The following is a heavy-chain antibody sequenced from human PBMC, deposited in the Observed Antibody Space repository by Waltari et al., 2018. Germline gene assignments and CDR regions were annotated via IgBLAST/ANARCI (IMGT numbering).Heavy chain of an antibody. CDR3: ARVIGSKGYYYYMDV. CDR1: GFTFSSYW. CDR2: IKQDGREK. V-gene: IGHV3-7*04. J-gene: IGHJ6*03. Sequence: EVQLVESGGGLVQPGGSLRLSCAASGFTFSSYWMSWVRQAPGKGLEWVANIKQDGREKYYVDSVKGRFTISRDNAKNSLYLQMNSLRAEDTAVYYCARVIGSKGYYYYMDVWGKGTTVTVSS. D-gene: IGHD1-26*01.